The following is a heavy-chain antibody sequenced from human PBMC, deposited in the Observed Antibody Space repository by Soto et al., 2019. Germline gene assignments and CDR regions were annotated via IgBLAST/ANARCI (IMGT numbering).Heavy chain of an antibody. D-gene: IGHD3-10*01. V-gene: IGHV1-69*05. Sequence: ASVKVSCKASGGTFANFIMNWVRQTPGQGLEWMGGIVPMFGTATYAEKFKGRVTMTTDTSTSTAYMELRSLRSDDTAVYYCARNRWGGSGSYWNYYYGMDVWGQGTTVTVSS. CDR3: ARNRWGGSGSYWNYYYGMDV. CDR1: GGTFANFI. J-gene: IGHJ6*02. CDR2: IVPMFGTA.